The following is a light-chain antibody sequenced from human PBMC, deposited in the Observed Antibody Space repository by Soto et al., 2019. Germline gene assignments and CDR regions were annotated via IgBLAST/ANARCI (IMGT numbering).Light chain of an antibody. V-gene: IGLV2-14*03. CDR1: SSDIGAYNF. CDR3: SSWTTSTTMI. CDR2: DVN. J-gene: IGLJ2*01. Sequence: QSALTQPASVSGSPGQSITISCTGTSSDIGAYNFVSWYQQHPGKAPKLMLYDVNIRPSGVSTRFSGSKSGNTASLTISGLQAEDEADYYCSSWTTSTTMIFGGGTEVTVL.